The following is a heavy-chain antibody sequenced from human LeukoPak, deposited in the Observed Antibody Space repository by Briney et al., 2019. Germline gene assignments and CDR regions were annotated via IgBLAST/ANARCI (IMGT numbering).Heavy chain of an antibody. CDR1: GGSISSGGYY. CDR2: IYHGGNT. V-gene: IGHV4-31*03. CDR3: VRVGDCTSAACHDTRFDP. J-gene: IGHJ5*02. Sequence: SETLSLTCTVSGGSISSGGYYWSWIRQLPGKGLEWIGYIYHGGNTVYKPSLRGRVSMSVDTSKNQFSLKLSSVTAADTGAYYCVRVGDCTSAACHDTRFDPWGQGTLVTVSS. D-gene: IGHD2-2*01.